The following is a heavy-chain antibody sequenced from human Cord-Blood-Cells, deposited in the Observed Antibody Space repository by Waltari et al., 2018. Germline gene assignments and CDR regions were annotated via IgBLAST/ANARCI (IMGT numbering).Heavy chain of an antibody. V-gene: IGHV4-34*01. CDR2: INHSGST. J-gene: IGHJ4*02. D-gene: IGHD3-9*01. CDR3: ARGEGLTGYYDY. Sequence: QVQLQQWGAGPLKPSETLSLTCAVYGGSFSGDYWRRIRQPPGKGLEWIGEINHSGSTNYNPSLKSRVTISVDTSKNQFSLKLSSVTAADTAVYYCARGEGLTGYYDYWGQGTLVTVSS. CDR1: GGSFSGDY.